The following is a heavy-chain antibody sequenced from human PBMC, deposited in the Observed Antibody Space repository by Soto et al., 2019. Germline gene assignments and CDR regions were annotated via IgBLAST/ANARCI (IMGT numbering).Heavy chain of an antibody. Sequence: LQTLSITSAVSGENVSNSSWRWIRQPPGKGLEWIGYISYSGITNYNPSLKSRVTMSVDTSKNQFSLNLSSVTATDTAVYYCARHAYEGSSTTFSAYWRQGSLVTVSS. V-gene: IGHV4-59*08. CDR1: GENVSNSS. CDR3: ARHAYEGSSTTFSAY. D-gene: IGHD6-6*01. J-gene: IGHJ4*02. CDR2: ISYSGIT.